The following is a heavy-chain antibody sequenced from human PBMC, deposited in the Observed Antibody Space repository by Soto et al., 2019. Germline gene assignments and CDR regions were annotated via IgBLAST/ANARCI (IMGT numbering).Heavy chain of an antibody. CDR1: VGSISFTTYD. CDR2: LDYSGGT. J-gene: IGHJ4*02. D-gene: IGHD3-22*01. V-gene: IGHV4-39*01. CDR3: ARNYYDGSGLYY. Sequence: SETLSLTCIVSVGSISFTTYDWVWIRQPPGKGLEWIGSLDYSGGTFYNPSLKSRVTISADTSKNQLSLKVNSVTAAHTAVYYCARNYYDGSGLYYWGRGTMVTVSS.